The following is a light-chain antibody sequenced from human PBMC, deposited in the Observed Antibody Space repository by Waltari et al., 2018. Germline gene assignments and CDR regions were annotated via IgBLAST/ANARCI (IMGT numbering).Light chain of an antibody. CDR2: DAS. CDR3: QQYHAYSWA. Sequence: DIQVTQSPSTLSASVGDRVTITCRASQSIGIWLAWYQQKPGKAPKVLIYDASTLESGVPSRFRGSGSGTDFSLTISGLQPEDFATYYCQQYHAYSWAFGQGTKVEVK. J-gene: IGKJ1*01. CDR1: QSIGIW. V-gene: IGKV1-5*01.